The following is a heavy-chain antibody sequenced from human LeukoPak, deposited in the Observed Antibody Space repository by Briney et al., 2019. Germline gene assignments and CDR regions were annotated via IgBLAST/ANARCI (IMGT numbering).Heavy chain of an antibody. J-gene: IGHJ4*02. D-gene: IGHD6-19*01. Sequence: SVKVSCKASGGTFSSYAISWVRQAPGQGLEWMGGITPIFGTANYAQKFQGRVTITTDESTSTAYMELSSLTSEDTAVYYCARYMTVSGLRSTKGYWGQGTLVTVSS. V-gene: IGHV1-69*05. CDR2: ITPIFGTA. CDR3: ARYMTVSGLRSTKGY. CDR1: GGTFSSYA.